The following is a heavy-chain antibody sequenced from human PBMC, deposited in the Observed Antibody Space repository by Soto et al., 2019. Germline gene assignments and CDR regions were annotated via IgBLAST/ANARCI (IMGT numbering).Heavy chain of an antibody. V-gene: IGHV4-34*01. CDR2: INHSGST. D-gene: IGHD3-3*01. CDR1: GGSFSGYY. CDR3: ARGTGRAIFGVVIIRRWFDP. J-gene: IGHJ5*02. Sequence: PSETLSLTCAVYGGSFSGYYWSWIRQPPGKGLEWIGEINHSGSTNYNPSLKSRVTVSVDTSKNQFSLKLSSVTAADTAVYYCARGTGRAIFGVVIIRRWFDPWGQGTLVTVSS.